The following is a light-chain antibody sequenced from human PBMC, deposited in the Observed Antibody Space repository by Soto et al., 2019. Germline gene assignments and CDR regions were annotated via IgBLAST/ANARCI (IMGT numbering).Light chain of an antibody. J-gene: IGKJ2*01. CDR3: QQSSSAPPYT. CDR1: QSIRTY. CDR2: EAS. Sequence: DFQMTQSPSSLSASVGDRVTITCRASQSIRTYLNWYQQKPGKAPKLLIYEASSLQSGVPSRFTGSGSGTDFTLTISSLQPEDFATYYCQQSSSAPPYTFGQGTKLEIK. V-gene: IGKV1-39*01.